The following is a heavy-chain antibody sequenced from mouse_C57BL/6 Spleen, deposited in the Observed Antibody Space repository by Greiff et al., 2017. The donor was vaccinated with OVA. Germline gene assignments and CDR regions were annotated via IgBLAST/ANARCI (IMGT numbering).Heavy chain of an antibody. J-gene: IGHJ1*03. V-gene: IGHV1-42*01. CDR1: GYSFTGYY. CDR3: ARSRPFDV. Sequence: VQLQQSGPELVKPGASVKISCKASGYSFTGYYMNWVKQSPEKSLEWIGEINPSTGGTTYNQKFKAKATLTVDKSSSTAYMQLKSLTSEDSAVYYCARSRPFDVWGTGTTVTVSS. CDR2: INPSTGGT.